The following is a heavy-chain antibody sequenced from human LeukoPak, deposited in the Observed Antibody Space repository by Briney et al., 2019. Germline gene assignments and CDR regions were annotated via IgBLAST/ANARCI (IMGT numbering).Heavy chain of an antibody. CDR2: ISGSGGST. V-gene: IGHV3-23*01. J-gene: IGHJ4*02. Sequence: GGSLRLSCAASGFTLRSHAMSWVRQAPGKGLEWVSAISGSGGSTDYVDSVKGRFTISRDNSKNTLYLQMNSRRADDTAVYYCAKQMSTVTFTPFDYWGQGTLVTVSS. D-gene: IGHD3-16*01. CDR3: AKQMSTVTFTPFDY. CDR1: GFTLRSHA.